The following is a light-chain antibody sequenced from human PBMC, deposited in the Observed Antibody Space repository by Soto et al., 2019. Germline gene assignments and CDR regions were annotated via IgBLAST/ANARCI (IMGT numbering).Light chain of an antibody. V-gene: IGLV2-14*01. J-gene: IGLJ1*01. Sequence: QSALTQPASLSGTREQSSTISCTRTSRDIGAYDYVSYFQQHPGKAVQLLISEVNNRPLGVSNRFSGSKSGNTAYLPISGLQVEAEAAYFCFSFTTTSTHVFGTGTKVTVL. CDR3: FSFTTTSTHV. CDR1: SRDIGAYDY. CDR2: EVN.